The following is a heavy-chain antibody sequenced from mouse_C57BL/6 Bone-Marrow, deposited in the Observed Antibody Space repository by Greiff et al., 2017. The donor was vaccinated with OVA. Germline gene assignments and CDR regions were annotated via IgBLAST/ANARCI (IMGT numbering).Heavy chain of an antibody. V-gene: IGHV1-62-2*01. J-gene: IGHJ1*03. CDR1: GYTFTEYT. Sequence: QVQLQQSGAELVKPGASVKLSCKASGYTFTEYTIHWVKQRSGQGLEWIGWFYPGSGSIKYNEKFKDKATLTADKSSSTVYIELSRLTSEDSAVYFCARHEEGWDYYGSRYFDVWGTGTTVTVSS. CDR3: ARHEEGWDYYGSRYFDV. CDR2: FYPGSGSI. D-gene: IGHD1-1*01.